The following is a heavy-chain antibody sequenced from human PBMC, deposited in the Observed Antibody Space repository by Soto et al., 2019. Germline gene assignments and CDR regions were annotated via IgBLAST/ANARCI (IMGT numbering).Heavy chain of an antibody. Sequence: PSETLSVTCTVSGGSSSSYYWSWIRQPPGKGLEWIGDINYSGSTNYNPSLKSRVTISVDTSKNQFSLKLSSVTAADTAVYYCARTRTPRGYSYGFVFDYWGQGTLVTVSS. CDR2: INYSGST. CDR1: GGSSSSYY. J-gene: IGHJ4*02. V-gene: IGHV4-59*12. CDR3: ARTRTPRGYSYGFVFDY. D-gene: IGHD5-18*01.